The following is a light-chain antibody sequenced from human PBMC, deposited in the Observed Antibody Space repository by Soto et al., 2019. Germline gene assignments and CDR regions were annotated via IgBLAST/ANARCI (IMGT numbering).Light chain of an antibody. CDR1: SSNIGADHD. CDR2: GNV. V-gene: IGLV1-40*01. J-gene: IGLJ1*01. CDR3: QSCDSSLGCV. Sequence: QSVLTQPPSVSGAPGQRVTFSCIGSSSNIGADHDVHWYQQLPGTAPKLLIYGNVNRPSGVPDRFSGSKSGASAALAITGLQAEVEAEEYRQSCDSSLGCVFGTETKLTV.